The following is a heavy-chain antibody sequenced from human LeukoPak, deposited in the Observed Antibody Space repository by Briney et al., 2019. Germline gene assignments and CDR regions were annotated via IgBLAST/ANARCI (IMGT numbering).Heavy chain of an antibody. Sequence: PGGSLRLSCAASGFTVSSNYMSWVRQAPGKGLEWVSVIYSGGSTYYADSVKSRFTISRDNSKNTLYLQMNSLRAEDTAVYYCARVGGSSGHDAFDIWGQGTMVTVSS. CDR2: IYSGGST. D-gene: IGHD6-25*01. CDR1: GFTVSSNY. V-gene: IGHV3-66*01. J-gene: IGHJ3*02. CDR3: ARVGGSSGHDAFDI.